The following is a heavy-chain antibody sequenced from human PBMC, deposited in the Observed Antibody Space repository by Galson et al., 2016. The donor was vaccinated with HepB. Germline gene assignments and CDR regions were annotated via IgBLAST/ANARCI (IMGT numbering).Heavy chain of an antibody. CDR1: GYTFSNYG. V-gene: IGHV1-18*01. CDR2: ISVYNGNT. D-gene: IGHD3-3*01. Sequence: SVKVACKASGYTFSNYGISWVRQAPGQGLEWMGWISVYNGNTNYAQKIRGRVTLTTDTSTNTAYMELRSLRSDDTAVYYCARERDRGRFVEWVRAGFDPWGQGTLVTVS. J-gene: IGHJ5*02. CDR3: ARERDRGRFVEWVRAGFDP.